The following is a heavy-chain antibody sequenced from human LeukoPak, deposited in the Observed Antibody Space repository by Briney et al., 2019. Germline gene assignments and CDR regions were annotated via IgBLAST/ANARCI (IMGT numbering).Heavy chain of an antibody. D-gene: IGHD3-22*01. CDR1: RYTFTSYD. V-gene: IGHV1-8*01. Sequence: ASVKVSCKASRYTFTSYDINWVREAAGQGLEWMGWMSPNTGRTGFAQKFQGRLTMTRDTSISTAYMELSSLRSEDTAVYYCARLSQTPDYYSNGGYYYLGYWGQGTPVTVSS. J-gene: IGHJ4*02. CDR3: ARLSQTPDYYSNGGYYYLGY. CDR2: MSPNTGRT.